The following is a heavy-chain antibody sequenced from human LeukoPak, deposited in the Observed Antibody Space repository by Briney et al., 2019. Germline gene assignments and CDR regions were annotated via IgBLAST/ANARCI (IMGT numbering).Heavy chain of an antibody. V-gene: IGHV4-34*01. J-gene: IGHJ6*02. CDR2: INHSGST. D-gene: IGHD4-23*01. CDR3: ARGRLRVVSYYYYGMDV. Sequence: SETLSLTCAVYGGSFSGYYWSWIRQPPGKGLEWIGEINHSGSTNYNPSPKSRVTISVDTSKNQFSLKLSSVTAADTAVYYCARGRLRVVSYYYYGMDVWGQGTTVTVSS. CDR1: GGSFSGYY.